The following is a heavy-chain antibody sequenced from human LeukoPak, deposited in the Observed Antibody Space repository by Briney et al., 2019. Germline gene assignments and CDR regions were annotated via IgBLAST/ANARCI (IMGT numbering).Heavy chain of an antibody. CDR3: ARHPIAAGGAYNWFDP. V-gene: IGHV5-51*01. J-gene: IGHJ5*02. D-gene: IGHD6-13*01. CDR1: GYSFTSHW. Sequence: LGESLKISCKGSGYGSGYSFTSHWIAWVRQMPGKGLEWMGIIYPRDSNTIYSPSFQGQVTISVDTSINTAYLQWISLKASDTAMYYCARHPIAAGGAYNWFDPWGQGTLVTVPS. CDR2: IYPRDSNT.